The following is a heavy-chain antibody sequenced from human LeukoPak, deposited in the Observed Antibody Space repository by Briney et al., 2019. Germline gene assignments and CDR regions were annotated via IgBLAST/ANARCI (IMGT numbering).Heavy chain of an antibody. CDR1: GFTFSSYW. J-gene: IGHJ6*02. CDR2: IKQDGSEK. Sequence: GGSLRLSCAASGFTFSSYWMSWVRQAPGKGLEWVANIKQDGSEKYYVDSVKGRFTISRDNAKNSLYLQMNSLRAEDTAVYYCARDSGYSSSWYPMDYYYYGMDVWGQGTTVTVSS. V-gene: IGHV3-7*01. CDR3: ARDSGYSSSWYPMDYYYYGMDV. D-gene: IGHD6-13*01.